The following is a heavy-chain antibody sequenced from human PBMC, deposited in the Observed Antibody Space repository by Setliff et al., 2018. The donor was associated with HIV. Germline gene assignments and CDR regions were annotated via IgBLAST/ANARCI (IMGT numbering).Heavy chain of an antibody. CDR3: ARRWSYYYDLFDY. CDR1: GYSISSGYY. V-gene: IGHV4-38-2*01. CDR2: IYHSGST. Sequence: TSETLSLTCAVSGYSISSGYYWGWIRQPPGKGLEWIGTIYHSGSTYYNPSLKSRVTISVDTSKNQFSLKLSSVTAADTAVYYCARRWSYYYDLFDYWGQGTLVTVSS. D-gene: IGHD3-22*01. J-gene: IGHJ4*02.